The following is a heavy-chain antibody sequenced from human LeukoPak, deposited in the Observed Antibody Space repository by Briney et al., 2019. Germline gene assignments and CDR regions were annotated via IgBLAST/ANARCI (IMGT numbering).Heavy chain of an antibody. CDR3: ARYAAMDV. CDR1: GFTLSHYW. Sequence: GGSLRLSCAASGFTLSHYWMTWVRQAPGKGLEWVANIKQDGSGQYYVDSVKGRFTISRDNAKNSLYLQMNSLRAEDTAVYYCARYAAMDVWGQGTTVTVS. CDR2: IKQDGSGQ. V-gene: IGHV3-7*01. J-gene: IGHJ6*02. D-gene: IGHD2-15*01.